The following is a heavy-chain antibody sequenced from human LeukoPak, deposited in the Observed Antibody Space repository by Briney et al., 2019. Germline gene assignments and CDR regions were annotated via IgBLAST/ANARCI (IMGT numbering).Heavy chain of an antibody. D-gene: IGHD3-22*01. Sequence: PGGSLRLSCAASGFTLSSYWMSWVRQAPGKGLEWVANIKQDGSEKYYVDSVKGRFTISRDNAKNSLYLQMNSPRAEDTAVYYCAREDQPDYYDSSGYYFDYWGQGTLVTVSS. CDR1: GFTLSSYW. CDR2: IKQDGSEK. CDR3: AREDQPDYYDSSGYYFDY. V-gene: IGHV3-7*01. J-gene: IGHJ4*02.